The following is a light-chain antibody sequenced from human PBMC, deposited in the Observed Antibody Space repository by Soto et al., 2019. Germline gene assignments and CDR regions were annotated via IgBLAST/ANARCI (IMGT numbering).Light chain of an antibody. Sequence: DIQMTQSPSTLSASVGDRVAITCRASQSIDDWLAWHQQKPGKAPKLLIYKASTLESGVPPRFSGSRSATEFTLTINSLQPDDFATYYCLQYHSFALTFGGGTTVEI. CDR3: LQYHSFALT. J-gene: IGKJ4*01. V-gene: IGKV1-5*03. CDR2: KAS. CDR1: QSIDDW.